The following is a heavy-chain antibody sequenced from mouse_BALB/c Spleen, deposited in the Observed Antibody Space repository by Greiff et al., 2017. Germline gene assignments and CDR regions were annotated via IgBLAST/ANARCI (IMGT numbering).Heavy chain of an antibody. Sequence: VQLVESGGDLVKPGGSLKLSCAASGFTFSSYGMSWVRQTPDKRLEWVATISSGGSYTYYPDSVKGRFTISRDNAKNTLYLQMSSLKSEDTAMYYCARHEDYYGSYFDYWGQGTTLTVSS. J-gene: IGHJ2*01. CDR3: ARHEDYYGSYFDY. CDR1: GFTFSSYG. V-gene: IGHV5-6*01. CDR2: ISSGGSYT. D-gene: IGHD1-1*01.